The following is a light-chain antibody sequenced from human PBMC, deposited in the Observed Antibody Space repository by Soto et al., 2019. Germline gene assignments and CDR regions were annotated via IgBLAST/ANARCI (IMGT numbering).Light chain of an antibody. CDR1: PFGRRT. CDR3: QVWDSYNNFV. V-gene: IGLV3-21*02. J-gene: IGLJ1*01. CDR2: DDS. Sequence: SYELTQPPSVSVAPGQTARITCGGNPFGRRTLHWYQQRPGQAPVLVVYDDSDRPSGIPDRFSGSNSGSTATLIISRVEAGDEAEYYCQVWDSYNNFVFGSGTKVTVL.